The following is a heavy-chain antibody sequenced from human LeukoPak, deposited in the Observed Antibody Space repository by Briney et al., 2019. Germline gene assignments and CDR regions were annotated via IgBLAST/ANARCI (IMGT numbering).Heavy chain of an antibody. D-gene: IGHD4-17*01. CDR3: VQDMYRYKDYDDYDAFDL. J-gene: IGHJ3*01. CDR1: GFTFGDYA. Sequence: GGSLRLSCAASGFTFGDYAMHWVRQAPGKGLQWVSAISWNSGRTGYADSVRGRFTISRDTSRNSLYLQMTSLRAEDTALYYCVQDMYRYKDYDDYDAFDLWGQGTMVTVSS. V-gene: IGHV3-9*01. CDR2: ISWNSGRT.